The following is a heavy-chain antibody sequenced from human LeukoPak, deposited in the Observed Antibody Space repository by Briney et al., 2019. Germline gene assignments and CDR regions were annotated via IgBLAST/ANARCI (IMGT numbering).Heavy chain of an antibody. CDR3: ARDSFPTRWGYFDL. Sequence: GASVKVSGKASGYTFTSYGISWVRQAPGQGLEWMGWISAYNGNTNYAQKLEGRVTMTTDTSTSTAYMELRSLRSDDTAVYYCARDSFPTRWGYFDLWGRGTLVTVSS. V-gene: IGHV1-18*01. D-gene: IGHD4-23*01. CDR1: GYTFTSYG. J-gene: IGHJ2*01. CDR2: ISAYNGNT.